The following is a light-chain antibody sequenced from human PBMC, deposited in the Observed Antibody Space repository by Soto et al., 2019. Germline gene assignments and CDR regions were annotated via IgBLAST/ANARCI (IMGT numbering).Light chain of an antibody. CDR2: DAS. V-gene: IGKV1-33*01. J-gene: IGKJ5*01. CDR1: QSIGSY. Sequence: DIQMTQSPSSLSASVGDRVTITCRASQSIGSYLNWYQQKPGKAPKLLIYDASNLETGVPSRFSGSGSGTDFTFTISSLQPEDIATYYCQQYDNLITFGQGTRLEIK. CDR3: QQYDNLIT.